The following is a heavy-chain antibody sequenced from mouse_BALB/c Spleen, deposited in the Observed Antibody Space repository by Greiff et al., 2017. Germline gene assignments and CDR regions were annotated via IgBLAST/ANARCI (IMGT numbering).Heavy chain of an antibody. CDR2: ISCYNGAT. V-gene: IGHV1-14*01. D-gene: IGHD1-2*01. CDR1: GYTFTSYV. CDR3: AREGYYGYGAY. J-gene: IGHJ3*01. Sequence: VQLKESGPELVKPGASVKMSCKASGYTFTSYVMHWVKQKPGQGLEWIGYISCYNGATSYNQKFKGKATFTVDTSSSTAYMQFNSLTSEDSAVYYCAREGYYGYGAYWGQGTLVTVSA.